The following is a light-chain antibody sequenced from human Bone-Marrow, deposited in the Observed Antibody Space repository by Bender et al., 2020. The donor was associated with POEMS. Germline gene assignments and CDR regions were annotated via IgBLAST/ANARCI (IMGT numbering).Light chain of an antibody. CDR3: AVWDDSRNGWV. V-gene: IGLV1-44*01. CDR2: SSH. J-gene: IGLJ3*02. Sequence: QSVLTQPPSASGTPGQRVTISCSGGSSNIGAHAVNWYQHLPGTAPKLLIYSSHRRPSEVPDRFPGSRSGTSAPLAISGLQSEDEADYYCAVWDDSRNGWVFGGGTKLTVL. CDR1: SSNIGAHA.